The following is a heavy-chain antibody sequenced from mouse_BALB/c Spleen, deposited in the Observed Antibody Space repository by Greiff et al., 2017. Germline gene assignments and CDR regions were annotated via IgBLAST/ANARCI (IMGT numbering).Heavy chain of an antibody. D-gene: IGHD1-1*01. V-gene: IGHV3-2*02. CDR2: ISYSGST. CDR3: ARRYGSSYLYAMDY. CDR1: GYSITSDYA. Sequence: EVQGVESGPGLVKPSQSLSLTCTVTGYSITSDYAWNWIRQFPGNKLEWMGYISYSGSTSYNPSLKSRISITRDTSKNQFFLQLNSVTTEDTATYYCARRYGSSYLYAMDYWGQGTSVTVSS. J-gene: IGHJ4*01.